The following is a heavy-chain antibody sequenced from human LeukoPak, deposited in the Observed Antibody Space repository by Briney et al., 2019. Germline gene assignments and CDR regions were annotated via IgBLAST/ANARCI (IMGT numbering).Heavy chain of an antibody. CDR1: GGSFSGYY. V-gene: IGHV4-34*01. Sequence: SETLSLTCAVYGGSFSGYYWSWIRQPPGKGLEWIGEINHSGSTNYNPSLKSRVTISVDTSKNQFSLKLSSVTAADTAVYYCARVLVQGNGYSGYDEPFDYWGQGTLVTISS. D-gene: IGHD5-12*01. CDR3: ARVLVQGNGYSGYDEPFDY. CDR2: INHSGST. J-gene: IGHJ4*02.